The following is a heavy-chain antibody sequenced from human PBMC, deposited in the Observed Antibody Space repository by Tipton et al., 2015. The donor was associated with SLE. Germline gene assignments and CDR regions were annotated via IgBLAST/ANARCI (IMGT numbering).Heavy chain of an antibody. J-gene: IGHJ4*02. CDR1: GASISSYY. V-gene: IGHV4-59*08. Sequence: TLFLTCTVSGASISSYYWSWIRQPPGKGLEWIGYIYYSGSTNYNPSLKSRVTISVDTSKNQFSLKLSSVTAADTAVYYCATLTGTVDYWGQGTLVTVSS. D-gene: IGHD1-20*01. CDR3: ATLTGTVDY. CDR2: IYYSGST.